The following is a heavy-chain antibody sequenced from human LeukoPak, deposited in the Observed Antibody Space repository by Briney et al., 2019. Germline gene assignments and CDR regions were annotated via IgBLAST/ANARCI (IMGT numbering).Heavy chain of an antibody. CDR2: IYYSGST. CDR1: GGSISSYY. J-gene: IGHJ4*02. Sequence: KASETLSLTCTVSGGSISSYYWSWIRQPPGKGLEWIGYIYYSGSTNYNPSLKSRVTISVDTSKNQFSLKLSSVTAADTAVYYCARLWDGSGSYPYFDYWGQGTLVTVSS. V-gene: IGHV4-59*08. CDR3: ARLWDGSGSYPYFDY. D-gene: IGHD3-10*01.